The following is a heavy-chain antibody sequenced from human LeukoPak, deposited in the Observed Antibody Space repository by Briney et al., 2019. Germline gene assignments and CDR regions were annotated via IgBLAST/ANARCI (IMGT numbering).Heavy chain of an antibody. D-gene: IGHD1-14*01. Sequence: GSLRLSCAASRFTFSSYATYWVRQAPGKGLEWVAVISYDGNNIYYADSVKGRFTISRDNSKNTLYLQMNSLRAEDTAVYYCARVSSWSQPNTPFDYWGQGTLVTVSS. V-gene: IGHV3-30-3*01. CDR1: RFTFSSYA. CDR3: ARVSSWSQPNTPFDY. CDR2: ISYDGNNI. J-gene: IGHJ4*02.